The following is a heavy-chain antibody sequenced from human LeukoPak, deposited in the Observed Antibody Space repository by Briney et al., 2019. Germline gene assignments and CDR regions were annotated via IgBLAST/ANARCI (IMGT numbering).Heavy chain of an antibody. CDR1: GGSISSYY. CDR3: ASAKGGDYYDSSGYYFDY. D-gene: IGHD3-22*01. CDR2: IYYSGST. Sequence: SETLSLTCTVSGGSISSYYWSWIRQPPGKGLEWIRYIYYSGSTNYNPSLKSRVTISVDTSKNQFSLKLSSVTAADTAVYYCASAKGGDYYDSSGYYFDYWGQGTLVTVSS. V-gene: IGHV4-59*01. J-gene: IGHJ4*02.